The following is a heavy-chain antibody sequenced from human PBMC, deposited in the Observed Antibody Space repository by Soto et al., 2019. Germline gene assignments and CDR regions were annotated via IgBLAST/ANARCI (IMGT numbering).Heavy chain of an antibody. CDR2: INPNSGGT. CDR3: ARSESGGYCSGGSCATPPDAFDI. J-gene: IGHJ3*02. D-gene: IGHD2-15*01. CDR1: GYTFTGYY. Sequence: ASVKVSCKASGYTFTGYYMHWVRQAPGQGLEWMGWINPNSGGTNYAQKFQGWVTMTRDTSISTAYMELSRLRSDDTAVYYCARSESGGYCSGGSCATPPDAFDIWGQGTMVTVSS. V-gene: IGHV1-2*04.